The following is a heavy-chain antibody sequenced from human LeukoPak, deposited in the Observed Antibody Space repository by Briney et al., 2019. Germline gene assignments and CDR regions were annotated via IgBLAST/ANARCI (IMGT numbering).Heavy chain of an antibody. CDR3: AGGGDFWRPGFDC. Sequence: ASVKVSCKASGGTFSSYAISWVRQATGQGLEWMGWMNPNSGNTGYAQKFQGRVTITRNTSISTAYMELSSLRSEDTAVYYCAGGGDFWRPGFDCWGQGTLVTVSS. CDR2: MNPNSGNT. CDR1: GGTFSSYA. V-gene: IGHV1-8*03. J-gene: IGHJ4*02. D-gene: IGHD3-3*01.